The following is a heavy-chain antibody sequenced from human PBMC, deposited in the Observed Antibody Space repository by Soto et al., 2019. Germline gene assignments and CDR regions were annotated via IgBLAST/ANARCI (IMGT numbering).Heavy chain of an antibody. V-gene: IGHV4-59*01. CDR1: GGSISSYY. Sequence: SETLSLTCTVSGGSISSYYWSWIRQPPGKGLEWIGYIYYSGSTNYNPSLKSRVTISVDTSKNQFSLKLSSVTAADTAVYYCARGNGVTTLTWFDPWGQGTLVTVSS. CDR2: IYYSGST. CDR3: ARGNGVTTLTWFDP. D-gene: IGHD4-17*01. J-gene: IGHJ5*02.